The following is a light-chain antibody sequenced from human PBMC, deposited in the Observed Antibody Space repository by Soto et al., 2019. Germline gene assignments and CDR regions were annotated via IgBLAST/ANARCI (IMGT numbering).Light chain of an antibody. CDR2: DAS. Sequence: EVVLTQSPATLSLSPGERATLSCRASQSVSNYLARYQQKPGQAPRLLIYDASNRATGIPVRFSGSGSGTDFTLTISSLEPEDFAVYYCQQRTNWIFTFGPGTRVDIK. CDR3: QQRTNWIFT. J-gene: IGKJ3*01. V-gene: IGKV3-11*01. CDR1: QSVSNY.